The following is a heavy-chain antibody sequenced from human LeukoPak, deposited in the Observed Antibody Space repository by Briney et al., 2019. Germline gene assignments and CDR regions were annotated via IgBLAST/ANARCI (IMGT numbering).Heavy chain of an antibody. V-gene: IGHV4-4*07. J-gene: IGHJ6*03. Sequence: SETLSLTCTVSGGSISSYYWSWIRQPAGKGLEWIGRIYTSGSTNYNPSLKSRVTMSVDTSKNQFSLKLSSVTAADTAVYYCASTPQDLESYHYYYYMDVWGKGTTVTVSS. CDR3: ASTPQDLESYHYYYYMDV. CDR2: IYTSGST. D-gene: IGHD5-24*01. CDR1: GGSISSYY.